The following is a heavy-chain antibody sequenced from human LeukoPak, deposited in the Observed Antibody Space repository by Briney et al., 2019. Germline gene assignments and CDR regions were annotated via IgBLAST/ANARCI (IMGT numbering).Heavy chain of an antibody. V-gene: IGHV1-8*01. CDR3: ARGGFKHYYYYGMDV. Sequence: VASVKVSCKASGYTFTSYDINWVRQATGQGLEWMGWMNPNSGNTGYAQKFQGRVTMTRNTSISTAYMELSSLRSEDTAVYYCARGGFKHYYYYGMDVWGQGTTVTVSS. J-gene: IGHJ6*02. CDR2: MNPNSGNT. CDR1: GYTFTSYD. D-gene: IGHD3-10*01.